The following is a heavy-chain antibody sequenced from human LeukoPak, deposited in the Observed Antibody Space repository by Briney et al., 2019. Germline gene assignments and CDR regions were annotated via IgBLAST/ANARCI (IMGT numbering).Heavy chain of an antibody. Sequence: GGSLRLSCAASGLTFSSYGMHWVRQAPGKGLEWVAFIRYDGRSKYYADSVKGRFTISRDNSKNTLYLQMNSLRAEDTAVYYCARDPYSGSYSDYYYYYMDVWGKGTTVTVSS. CDR3: ARDPYSGSYSDYYYYYMDV. CDR2: IRYDGRSK. CDR1: GLTFSSYG. V-gene: IGHV3-30*02. J-gene: IGHJ6*03. D-gene: IGHD1-26*01.